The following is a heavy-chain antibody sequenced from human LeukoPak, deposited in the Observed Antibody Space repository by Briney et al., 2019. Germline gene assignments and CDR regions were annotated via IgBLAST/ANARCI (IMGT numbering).Heavy chain of an antibody. D-gene: IGHD3-22*01. Sequence: PGGSLRLSCAASGFTFSSYAMSWVRQAPGKGLEWVSAISGSGGSTYYADSVKGRFTISRDNSKNTLYLQMNSLRAEDTAVYYCARRVRTYYYDSSSYYPYYFDYWGQGTLVTVSS. J-gene: IGHJ4*02. V-gene: IGHV3-23*01. CDR3: ARRVRTYYYDSSSYYPYYFDY. CDR1: GFTFSSYA. CDR2: ISGSGGST.